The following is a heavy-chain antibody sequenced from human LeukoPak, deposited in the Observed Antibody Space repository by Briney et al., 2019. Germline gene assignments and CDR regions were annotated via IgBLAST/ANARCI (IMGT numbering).Heavy chain of an antibody. Sequence: ASVKVSCKVSGYTLTELSMHWVRQAPGKGLEWMGGFDPEDGETIYAQKFQGRVTMTEDPSTATAYMELSSLRSEDPAVYYCATDLGFGELSVSDYWGQGTLVTVSS. CDR3: ATDLGFGELSVSDY. J-gene: IGHJ4*02. V-gene: IGHV1-24*01. D-gene: IGHD3-10*01. CDR1: GYTLTELS. CDR2: FDPEDGET.